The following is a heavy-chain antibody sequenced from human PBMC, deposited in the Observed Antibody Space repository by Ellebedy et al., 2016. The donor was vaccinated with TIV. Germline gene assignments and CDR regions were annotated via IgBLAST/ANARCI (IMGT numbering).Heavy chain of an antibody. CDR1: GFTFSAFA. CDR2: IDGRGVSA. V-gene: IGHV3-23*01. Sequence: GGSLRLSCAASGFTFSAFAMNWVRQAPGKGLEWVSSIDGRGVSAYYTDSVKGRFTISRDNFKNTLYLQMNSLRAEDTAVYFCTKRVLERLYYFDHWGQGALVTVSS. CDR3: TKRVLERLYYFDH. J-gene: IGHJ4*02. D-gene: IGHD1-1*01.